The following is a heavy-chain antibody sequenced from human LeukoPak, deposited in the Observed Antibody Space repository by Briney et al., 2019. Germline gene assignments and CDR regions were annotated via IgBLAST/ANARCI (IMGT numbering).Heavy chain of an antibody. CDR1: GSITSYY. J-gene: IGHJ4*02. CDR3: ARAPRDAYNPLDF. Sequence: PSETLSLTCTVSGSITSYYWSWLRLPPGKGLQWIGYVYYPGNTNYNPSLKSRVTMSVDVSKNHVSLRLTPVTAADTAVYFCARAPRDAYNPLDFWGQGTLVTVSS. V-gene: IGHV4-59*01. D-gene: IGHD5-24*01. CDR2: VYYPGNT.